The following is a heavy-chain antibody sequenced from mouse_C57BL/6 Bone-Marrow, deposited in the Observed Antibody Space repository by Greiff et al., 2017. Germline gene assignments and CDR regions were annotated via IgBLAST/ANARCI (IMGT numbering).Heavy chain of an antibody. CDR3: ARKGQLRAMDY. Sequence: VQLQQSGAELVKPGASVKLSCKASGYTFTSYWMHWVKQRPGQGLEWIGMIHPNSGSTNYNEKFKSKATLTVDKSSSTAYMQLSSLTSEDSAVYYCARKGQLRAMDYWGQGTSVTVSA. CDR2: IHPNSGST. J-gene: IGHJ4*01. CDR1: GYTFTSYW. V-gene: IGHV1-64*01.